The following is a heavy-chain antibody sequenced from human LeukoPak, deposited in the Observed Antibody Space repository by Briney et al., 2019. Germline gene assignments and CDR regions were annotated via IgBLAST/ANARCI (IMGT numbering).Heavy chain of an antibody. Sequence: GGSLRLSCAASGFTFSSYGMHWVRQAPGKGLEWVAVISYDGSNKYYADSVKGRFTISRDNSKNTLYLQMNSLRAEDTAVYYCAKSDYWGQGTLVTVSS. CDR1: GFTFSSYG. J-gene: IGHJ4*02. V-gene: IGHV3-30*18. CDR2: ISYDGSNK. CDR3: AKSDY.